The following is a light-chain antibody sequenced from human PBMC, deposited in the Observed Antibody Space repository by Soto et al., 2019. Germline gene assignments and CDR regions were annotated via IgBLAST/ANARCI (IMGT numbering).Light chain of an antibody. Sequence: QSVLTQAASVSGSPGQSITISCTGTSSDVGSYNLVSWYQQHPGKAPKLIIYEVSRRPSGASNRFSGSRSGNTASLTISGLQAEDEADYYCRSHAGSITPVVFGGGTQLTVL. V-gene: IGLV2-23*02. CDR1: SSDVGSYNL. CDR2: EVS. J-gene: IGLJ2*01. CDR3: RSHAGSITPVV.